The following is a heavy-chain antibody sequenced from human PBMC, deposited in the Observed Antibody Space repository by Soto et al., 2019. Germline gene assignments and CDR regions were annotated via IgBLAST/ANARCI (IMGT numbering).Heavy chain of an antibody. CDR3: ARGGCSGGSCYSPFYYGMDV. CDR2: IYYSGST. V-gene: IGHV4-28*03. D-gene: IGHD2-15*01. J-gene: IGHJ6*02. CDR1: GYSISSSNW. Sequence: SETLSLTCAVSGYSISSSNWWGWIRQPPGKGLEWIGYIYYSGSTYYNPSLKSRVTISVDRSKNQFSLKLSSVTAADTAVYYCARGGCSGGSCYSPFYYGMDVWGQGTTVTVSS.